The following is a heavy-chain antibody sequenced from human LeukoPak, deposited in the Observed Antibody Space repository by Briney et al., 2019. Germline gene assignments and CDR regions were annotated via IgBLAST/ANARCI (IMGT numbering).Heavy chain of an antibody. CDR1: EYTFTDFY. J-gene: IGHJ6*03. CDR3: ARARVGYMDV. D-gene: IGHD1-26*01. Sequence: GASVKVSCKASEYTFTDFYIHWVRQAPGQGLEWVGWINPNTGGTSYAQKFQGRVTLTTDTSISTAYMELSRLRSDDTAVYYCARARVGYMDVWGKGTTVTVSS. CDR2: INPNTGGT. V-gene: IGHV1-2*02.